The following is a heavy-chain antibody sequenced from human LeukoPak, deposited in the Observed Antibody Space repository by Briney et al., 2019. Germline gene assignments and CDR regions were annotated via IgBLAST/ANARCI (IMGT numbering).Heavy chain of an antibody. V-gene: IGHV3-13*01. CDR1: GFTFSSYD. J-gene: IGHJ2*01. CDR2: IGTAGDT. CDR3: ARAARGEWYFDL. Sequence: GGSLRLSCAASGFTFSSYDMHWVHQATGKGLEWVSAIGTAGDTYYPGSAKGRFTISRENAKNSLYLQMNSLRAGDTAVYYCARAARGEWYFDLWGRGTLVTVSS.